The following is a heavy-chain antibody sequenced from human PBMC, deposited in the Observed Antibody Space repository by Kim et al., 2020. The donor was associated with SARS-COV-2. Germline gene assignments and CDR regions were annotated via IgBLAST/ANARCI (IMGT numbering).Heavy chain of an antibody. CDR2: IKSKTDGGTT. CDR3: TTGPFRRRGYYYYGMDV. V-gene: IGHV3-15*01. D-gene: IGHD6-6*01. Sequence: GGSLRLSCAASGFTFSNAWMSWVRQAPGKGLEWVGRIKSKTDGGTTDYAAPVKGRFTISRDDSKNTLYLQMNSLKTEDTAVYYCTTGPFRRRGYYYYGMDVWAKGPRSPSP. J-gene: IGHJ6*02. CDR1: GFTFSNAW.